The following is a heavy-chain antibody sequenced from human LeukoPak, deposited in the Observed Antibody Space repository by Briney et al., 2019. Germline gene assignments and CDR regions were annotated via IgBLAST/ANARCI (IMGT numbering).Heavy chain of an antibody. V-gene: IGHV4-39*01. CDR3: ARQGSYDSSGYYYKWYFDL. D-gene: IGHD3-22*01. CDR1: GGSISSSSYY. J-gene: IGHJ2*01. Sequence: PSETLSLTCTVSGGSISSSSYYWGWIRQPPGKGLEWIGSIYYSGSTYYNPSLKSRVTISVDTSKNQFSPKLSSVTAADTAVYYCARQGSYDSSGYYYKWYFDLWGRGTLVTVSS. CDR2: IYYSGST.